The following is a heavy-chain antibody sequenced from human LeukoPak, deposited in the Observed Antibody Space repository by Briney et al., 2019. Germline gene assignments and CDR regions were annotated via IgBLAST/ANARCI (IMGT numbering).Heavy chain of an antibody. V-gene: IGHV4-39*07. J-gene: IGHJ3*02. CDR3: AREEQNYYDSSGYYYGDAFDI. Sequence: TSETLPLTCTVSGGSISSSSYYWGWIRQPPGEGLEWIGSIYYSGSTYYNPSLKSRVTISVDTSKNQFSLKLSSVTAADTAVYYCAREEQNYYDSSGYYYGDAFDIWGQGTMVTVSS. CDR1: GGSISSSSYY. CDR2: IYYSGST. D-gene: IGHD3-22*01.